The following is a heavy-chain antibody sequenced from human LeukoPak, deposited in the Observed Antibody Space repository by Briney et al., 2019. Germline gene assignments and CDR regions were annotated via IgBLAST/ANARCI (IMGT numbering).Heavy chain of an antibody. J-gene: IGHJ3*02. D-gene: IGHD2-15*01. CDR1: GFTVSSNY. Sequence: GGSLRLSCAASGFTVSSNYMSWVRQAPGKGLEWVSVIYSGGSTYYADSVKGRSTVSRDNSKNTLYLQMNSLRAEDTAVYYCARARYCSGGSCYHGAFDIWGQGTMVTVSS. CDR3: ARARYCSGGSCYHGAFDI. V-gene: IGHV3-53*01. CDR2: IYSGGST.